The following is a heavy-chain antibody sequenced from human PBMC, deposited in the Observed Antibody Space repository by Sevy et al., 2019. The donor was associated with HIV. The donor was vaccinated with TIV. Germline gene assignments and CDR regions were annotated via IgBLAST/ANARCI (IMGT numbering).Heavy chain of an antibody. CDR3: AKALINWDGLDV. J-gene: IGHJ6*02. CDR2: ISGLSNYI. CDR1: GFTISSYR. Sequence: GGSLRLSCAASGFTISSYRINWVRQAPGKGLEWVSSISGLSNYIFYSDSVKGRFTISRDNAKNSVYLQMNSLRAEDTAVYFCAKALINWDGLDVWGQGTTVTVSS. D-gene: IGHD7-27*01. V-gene: IGHV3-21*01.